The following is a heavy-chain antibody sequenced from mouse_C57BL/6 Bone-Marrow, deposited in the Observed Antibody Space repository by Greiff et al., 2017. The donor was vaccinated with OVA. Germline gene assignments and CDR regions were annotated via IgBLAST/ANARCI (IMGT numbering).Heavy chain of an antibody. CDR1: GYTFTSYG. V-gene: IGHV1-81*01. Sequence: QVKLQQSGAELARPGASVKLSCKASGYTFTSYGISWVKQRTGQGLEWIGEIYTRSGNTYYNEKFKGKATLTADKSSSTAYMELRSLTSEDSAVYCWTRYYGSSCYFDYWGQGTTLTVSS. D-gene: IGHD1-1*01. J-gene: IGHJ2*01. CDR2: IYTRSGNT. CDR3: TRYYGSSCYFDY.